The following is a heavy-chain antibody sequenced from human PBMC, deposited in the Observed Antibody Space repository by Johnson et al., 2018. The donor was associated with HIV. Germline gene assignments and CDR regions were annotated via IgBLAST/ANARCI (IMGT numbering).Heavy chain of an antibody. Sequence: MQLVESGGGLVQPGGSLRLSCAASGFTFSSYWMSWVRQAPGKGLEWVANIKQDGSEKYYVDSVKGRFTLSRDNAKNSLYLQMNSLRAEDTAVYYCARDRGLWERNGAGAFDIWGQGTMVTVSS. CDR3: ARDRGLWERNGAGAFDI. V-gene: IGHV3-7*01. CDR1: GFTFSSYW. D-gene: IGHD1-26*01. CDR2: IKQDGSEK. J-gene: IGHJ3*02.